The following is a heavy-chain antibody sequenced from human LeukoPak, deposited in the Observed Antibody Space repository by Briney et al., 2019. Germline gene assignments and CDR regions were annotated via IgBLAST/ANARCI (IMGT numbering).Heavy chain of an antibody. CDR1: GYTFTSYD. Sequence: ASVKVSCKASGYTFTSYDINWVRQATGQGLEWMGWMNPNSGNTGYAQKFQGRVTMTRNTSISTAYMELSSLRSEDTAVYYCARGGPGSYYYDSSGYSRGAYYYYGMDVWGQGTTVTVSS. V-gene: IGHV1-8*01. D-gene: IGHD3-22*01. CDR3: ARGGPGSYYYDSSGYSRGAYYYYGMDV. J-gene: IGHJ6*02. CDR2: MNPNSGNT.